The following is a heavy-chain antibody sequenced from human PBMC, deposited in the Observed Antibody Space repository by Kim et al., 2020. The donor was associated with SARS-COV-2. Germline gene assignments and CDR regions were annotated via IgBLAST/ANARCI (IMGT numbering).Heavy chain of an antibody. CDR1: GGSISSSSYY. J-gene: IGHJ4*02. Sequence: SETLSLTCTVSGGSISSSSYYWGWIRQPPGKGLEWIGSIYYSGSTYYNPSLKSRVTISVDTSKNQFSLKLSSVTAADTAVYYCARRTAVAGFFDYWGQGTLVTVSS. CDR2: IYYSGST. D-gene: IGHD6-19*01. CDR3: ARRTAVAGFFDY. V-gene: IGHV4-39*01.